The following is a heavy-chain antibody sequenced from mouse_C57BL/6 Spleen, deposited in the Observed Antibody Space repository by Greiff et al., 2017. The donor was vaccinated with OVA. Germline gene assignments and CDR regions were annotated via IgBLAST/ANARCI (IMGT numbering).Heavy chain of an antibody. J-gene: IGHJ3*01. D-gene: IGHD2-12*01. CDR3: ARHNYSPWFAY. CDR2: ISGGGGNT. V-gene: IGHV5-9*01. Sequence: EVKLMESGGGLVKPGGSLKLSCAASGFTFSSYTMSWVRQTPEKRLEWVATISGGGGNTYYPDSVKGRFTISRDNAKNTLYLQKSRLRSEDTALDYCARHNYSPWFAYWGQGTLGTVSA. CDR1: GFTFSSYT.